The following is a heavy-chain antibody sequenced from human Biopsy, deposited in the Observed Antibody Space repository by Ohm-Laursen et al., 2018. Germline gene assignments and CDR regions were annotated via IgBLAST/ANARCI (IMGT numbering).Heavy chain of an antibody. CDR2: IYYRGNT. Sequence: SETLSLTCTVSGGFISTYYWNWIRQAPGKGLEWIGNIYYRGNTNYSPSLKSRVTISLDTSKNHFSLKLNSVTATDTAVYYCARRLPLRGYAFDVWGQGTLVTVSS. D-gene: IGHD3-10*01. CDR1: GGFISTYY. CDR3: ARRLPLRGYAFDV. J-gene: IGHJ3*01. V-gene: IGHV4-59*08.